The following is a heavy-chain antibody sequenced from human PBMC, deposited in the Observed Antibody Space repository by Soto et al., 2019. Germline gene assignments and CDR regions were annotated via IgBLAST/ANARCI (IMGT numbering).Heavy chain of an antibody. J-gene: IGHJ6*02. CDR3: ARERGGKRAARGYYYYGMDV. CDR1: GDSVSSNSAA. D-gene: IGHD6-25*01. CDR2: TYYRSKWYN. Sequence: SQTLSLTCAISGDSVSSNSAAWNWIRQSPSRGLEWLGRTYYRSKWYNDYAVSVKSRITINPDTSKNQFSLQLNSVTPEDTAVYYCARERGGKRAARGYYYYGMDVWGQGTKVTVSS. V-gene: IGHV6-1*01.